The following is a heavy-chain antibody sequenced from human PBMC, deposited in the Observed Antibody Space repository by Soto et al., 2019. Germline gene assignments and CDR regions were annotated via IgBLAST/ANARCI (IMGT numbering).Heavy chain of an antibody. CDR3: ASINIAAAGNDYYYYMDV. CDR1: GFTSSSYT. Sequence: GGSLRLSCAASGFTSSSYTMNWVRQVPGKGLEWVSSISSSSSYIYYEDLVKGRFTISRDNAKNSLYLQMNSLRAEDTAVYYCASINIAAAGNDYYYYMDVFAKRTTVPVSS. D-gene: IGHD6-13*01. CDR2: ISSSSSYI. V-gene: IGHV3-21*01. J-gene: IGHJ6*03.